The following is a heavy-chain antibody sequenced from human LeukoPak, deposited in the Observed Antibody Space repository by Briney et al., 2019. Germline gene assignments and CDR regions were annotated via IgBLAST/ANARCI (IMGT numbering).Heavy chain of an antibody. D-gene: IGHD3-22*01. CDR3: ANYYYDSSSYPY. J-gene: IGHJ4*02. CDR1: GFTFSNFW. Sequence: PGGSLRLSCAASGFTFSNFWMSWVRQAPGKGLEWVANIRQDGNEKYYQDSVKGRFTISRDNAKNSLYLQLNSLRAEDTAVYYCANYYYDSSSYPYWGQGTLVTVSS. V-gene: IGHV3-7*01. CDR2: IRQDGNEK.